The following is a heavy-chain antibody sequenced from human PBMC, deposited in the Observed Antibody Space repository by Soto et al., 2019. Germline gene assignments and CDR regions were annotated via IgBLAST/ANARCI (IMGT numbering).Heavy chain of an antibody. V-gene: IGHV3-33*01. CDR3: ARETYSSGWYLDY. CDR1: GFTFSSYG. J-gene: IGHJ4*02. Sequence: GGSLRLSCAASGFTFSSYGMHWVRQAPGKGLEWVAVIWYDGSNKYYADSVKGRFTISRDNSKNTLYLQMNSLRAEDTAVYYCARETYSSGWYLDYWGQGTLVAVSS. D-gene: IGHD6-19*01. CDR2: IWYDGSNK.